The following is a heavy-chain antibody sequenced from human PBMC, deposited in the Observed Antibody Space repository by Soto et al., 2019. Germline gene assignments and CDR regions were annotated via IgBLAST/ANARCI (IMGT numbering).Heavy chain of an antibody. CDR1: GFIVSSNY. Sequence: EVQLVESGGGLIQPGGSLRLSCAASGFIVSSNYMTWVRQAPGKGLEWVSVIYSDGSAYYAGSVKGRFTISRDNSKNTLHLQMNSLRAEDTAVYYCASTPGYRTRAHWFDPWGQGTLVTVSS. CDR2: IYSDGSA. V-gene: IGHV3-53*01. J-gene: IGHJ5*02. D-gene: IGHD5-18*01. CDR3: ASTPGYRTRAHWFDP.